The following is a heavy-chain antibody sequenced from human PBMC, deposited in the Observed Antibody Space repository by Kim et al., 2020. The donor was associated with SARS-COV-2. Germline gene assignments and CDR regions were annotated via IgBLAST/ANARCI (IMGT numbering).Heavy chain of an antibody. CDR3: ARVLRGELSRFDP. D-gene: IGHD3-16*02. Sequence: YNPSLKSRVTISVDTSKNQFSLKLSSVTAADTAVYYCARVLRGELSRFDPWGQGTLVTVSS. V-gene: IGHV4-30-2*04. J-gene: IGHJ5*02.